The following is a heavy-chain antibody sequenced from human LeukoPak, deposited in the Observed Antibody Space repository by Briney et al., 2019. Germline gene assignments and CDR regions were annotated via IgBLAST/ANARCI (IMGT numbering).Heavy chain of an antibody. Sequence: PSETLSLTCTVSGGSISSGGNYWNWIRQHPGKDLEWIAYIYYSGNTYYNPSLKSRVTISVDTSKNQFSLELTSVTAADTAVYYCATGGRNTYKLDSWGQGTLVTVSS. CDR1: GGSISSGGNY. D-gene: IGHD3-10*01. V-gene: IGHV4-31*03. CDR2: IYYSGNT. CDR3: ATGGRNTYKLDS. J-gene: IGHJ4*02.